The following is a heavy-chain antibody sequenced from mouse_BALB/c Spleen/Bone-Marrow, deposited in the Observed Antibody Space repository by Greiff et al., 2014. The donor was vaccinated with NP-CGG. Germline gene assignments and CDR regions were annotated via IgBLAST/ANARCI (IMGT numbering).Heavy chain of an antibody. J-gene: IGHJ3*01. CDR2: ITPSTGYI. Sequence: VQLQESGAELAKPGASVKMSCKASGYTFTSYWMHWIKQRPGQGLEWIGYITPSTGYIEYNQKFKDKATSAADKSSSTAYMQLSSLTSEDSAVYYCARPRFAYWGQGTLVTVSA. CDR3: ARPRFAY. CDR1: GYTFTSYW. V-gene: IGHV1-7*01.